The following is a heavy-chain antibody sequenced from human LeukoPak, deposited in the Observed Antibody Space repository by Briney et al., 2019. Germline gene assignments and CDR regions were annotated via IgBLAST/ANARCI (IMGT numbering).Heavy chain of an antibody. Sequence: GGSLRLSCAASGFTLSRHWMYWVRQAPGRGLEWVANIKQDGSAKPYVDSVKGRFTISRDNAKNSLFLQMNSLRAEDTAVYYCARRMGVPNNWFDPWGQGTLVTVSS. CDR3: ARRMGVPNNWFDP. V-gene: IGHV3-7*03. CDR1: GFTLSRHW. CDR2: IKQDGSAK. J-gene: IGHJ5*02. D-gene: IGHD2-2*01.